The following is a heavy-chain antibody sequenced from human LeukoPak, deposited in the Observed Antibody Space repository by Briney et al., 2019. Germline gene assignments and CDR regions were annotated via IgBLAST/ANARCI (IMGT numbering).Heavy chain of an antibody. CDR3: ARERRHYGDYSSFDY. Sequence: GGSLRLSCAASGFTLSNYDMHWVRQATGKGLEWVSGIDTTGDTDYPGSVKGRFTISRDNAKNVVYLQMNSLRVGDTAVYHCARERRHYGDYSSFDYWGQGALVTVSS. J-gene: IGHJ4*02. D-gene: IGHD4-17*01. V-gene: IGHV3-13*04. CDR2: IDTTGDT. CDR1: GFTLSNYD.